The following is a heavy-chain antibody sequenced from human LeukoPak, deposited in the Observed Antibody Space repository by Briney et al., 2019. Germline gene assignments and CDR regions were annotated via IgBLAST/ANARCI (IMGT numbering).Heavy chain of an antibody. CDR1: GFTFSRYW. Sequence: GGSLRLSCAASGFTFSRYWMKQDGSEPYYVDSVKGRFTISRDNSKNTLYLQMNSLRAEDTAVYYCARTLPPTYYDFWSGYWYYYYYGMDVWGQGTTVTVSS. V-gene: IGHV3-7*01. J-gene: IGHJ6*02. D-gene: IGHD3-3*01. CDR2: QDGSEP. CDR3: ARTLPPTYYDFWSGYWYYYYYGMDV.